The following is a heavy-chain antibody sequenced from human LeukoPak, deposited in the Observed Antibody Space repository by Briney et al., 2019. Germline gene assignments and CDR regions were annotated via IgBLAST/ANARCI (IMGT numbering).Heavy chain of an antibody. J-gene: IGHJ5*02. CDR2: IYYSGST. CDR3: ARDRSIVGATMTWFDP. V-gene: IGHV4-31*03. CDR1: GGPISSGGYY. Sequence: PSETLSLTCTVSGGPISSGGYYWSWLRQHPGTGLEWIGHIYYSGSTYYNPSLKSRVTISVDTSKNQFSLKLSSVTAADTAVYYCARDRSIVGATMTWFDPWGQGTLVTVSS. D-gene: IGHD1-26*01.